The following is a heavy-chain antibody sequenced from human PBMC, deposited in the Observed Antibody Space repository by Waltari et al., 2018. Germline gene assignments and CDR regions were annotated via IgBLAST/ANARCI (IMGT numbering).Heavy chain of an antibody. Sequence: QLQLQASGPGLVTPSGTLSLTCAVSGDSMSSPDWWSWVRQSPGKGLEWIGQVQRSGRTNYNPSFASRVTVSIDTSTNQFSLKVTSATAADTAVYFCARDRGRGIYLDSWGQGTLVTVSP. D-gene: IGHD2-15*01. J-gene: IGHJ4*02. CDR3: ARDRGRGIYLDS. CDR2: VQRSGRT. V-gene: IGHV4-4*02. CDR1: GDSMSSPDW.